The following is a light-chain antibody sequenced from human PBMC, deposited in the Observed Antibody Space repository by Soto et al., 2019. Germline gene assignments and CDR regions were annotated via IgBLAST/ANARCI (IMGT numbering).Light chain of an antibody. CDR1: SSDIGAYNS. Sequence: QSALTQPASVSGSPGQSITISCTGTSSDIGAYNSVSWYQQHPGKAPKLMIYEVSNRPSGGSNRFSASKSGNTASLTISGLQAEDEADYYCSSRTTSNPYVFGTGTKVTVL. J-gene: IGLJ1*01. CDR2: EVS. V-gene: IGLV2-14*01. CDR3: SSRTTSNPYV.